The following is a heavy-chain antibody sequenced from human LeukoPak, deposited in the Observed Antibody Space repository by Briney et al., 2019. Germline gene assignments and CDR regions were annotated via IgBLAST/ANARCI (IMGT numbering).Heavy chain of an antibody. CDR1: GGSISSYY. CDR2: IHYSWST. Sequence: PSETLSLTCTVSGGSISSYYWSWIRQSPGKGLEWIGYIHYSWSTNYNPSLKSRVTISVDTSKNQFSLRPNSVTAADTALYYCARGSRGGYNWFDPWGQGTLVIVSS. D-gene: IGHD3-16*01. CDR3: ARGSRGGYNWFDP. J-gene: IGHJ5*02. V-gene: IGHV4-59*01.